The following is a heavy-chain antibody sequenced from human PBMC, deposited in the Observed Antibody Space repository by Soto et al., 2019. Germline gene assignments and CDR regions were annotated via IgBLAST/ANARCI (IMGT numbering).Heavy chain of an antibody. CDR1: GGPFSGYS. CDR3: AGGSPRGTVTTLESGAFDI. V-gene: IGHV4-34*01. CDR2: INHSGST. Sequence: QVQLQQWGAGLLKPSETLSLTCAVYGGPFSGYSWSWIRQPPGKGLEWIGEINHSGSTNYNPSLKSRVTISVDTSNNQFSLKLSSVTAADTAVYYCAGGSPRGTVTTLESGAFDIWGQGTMVTVSS. J-gene: IGHJ3*02. D-gene: IGHD4-17*01.